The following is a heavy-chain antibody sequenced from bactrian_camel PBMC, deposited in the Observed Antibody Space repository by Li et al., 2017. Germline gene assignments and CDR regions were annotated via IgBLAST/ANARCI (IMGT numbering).Heavy chain of an antibody. CDR2: IDSDGST. CDR1: GYAAYSYYC. CDR3: AARVAFRRGGYCYPTQPDFGA. D-gene: IGHD2*01. Sequence: VQLVESGGGSVQAGGSLRLSCAGSGYAAYSYYCIGWFRQAPGKGREGVAAIDSDGSTRYADSVKGRFTISKDNSWMTVHLKMDNLKAEDTATYYCAARVAFRRGGYCYPTQPDFGAVGQGTQVTVS. J-gene: IGHJ6*01. V-gene: IGHV3S42*01.